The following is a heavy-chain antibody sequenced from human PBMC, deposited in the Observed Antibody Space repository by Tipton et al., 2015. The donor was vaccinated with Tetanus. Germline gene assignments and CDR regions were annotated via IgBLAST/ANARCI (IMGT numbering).Heavy chain of an antibody. CDR1: GGAFSGYL. CDR3: ARGRQRLVPAGFDL. CDR2: INQSGST. J-gene: IGHJ5*02. Sequence: LRLSCAVSGGAFSGYLWSWIRQSPGKGLEWIGEINQSGSTIYNPSLKSRVTIAVDTFKRQFSMTLTSATAADTAVYYCARGRQRLVPAGFDLWGQGTLVTVSS. V-gene: IGHV4-34*01. D-gene: IGHD6-13*01.